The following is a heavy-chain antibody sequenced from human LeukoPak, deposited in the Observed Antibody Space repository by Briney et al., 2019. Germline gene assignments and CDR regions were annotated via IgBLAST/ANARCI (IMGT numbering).Heavy chain of an antibody. V-gene: IGHV1-69*13. CDR1: GGTFSSYA. Sequence: GASVKFSFKASGGTFSSYAISWVRPAPGQGVAWMGGIIPIFGTANYAQKFQGRGTITADESTSTAYMELSSLRSEDTAVYYCARDQQAYYYYGMDVWGKGTTVTVSS. J-gene: IGHJ6*04. CDR3: ARDQQAYYYYGMDV. CDR2: IIPIFGTA.